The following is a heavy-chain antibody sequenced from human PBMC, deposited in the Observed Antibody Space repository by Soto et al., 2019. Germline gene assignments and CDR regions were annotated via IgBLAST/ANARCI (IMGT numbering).Heavy chain of an antibody. CDR3: TKANRYCSGANCFTFDY. CDR2: FSSGGGGT. V-gene: IGHV3-23*01. J-gene: IGHJ4*02. Sequence: GGSLRLFCTASGFTFSNYAMSWVRQAPGKGLEWVSTFSSGGGGTYYADSVKGRFTISRDNSKNTLSLQMNSLRAEDTAVYYCTKANRYCSGANCFTFDYWGLGTLVTVSS. CDR1: GFTFSNYA. D-gene: IGHD2-15*01.